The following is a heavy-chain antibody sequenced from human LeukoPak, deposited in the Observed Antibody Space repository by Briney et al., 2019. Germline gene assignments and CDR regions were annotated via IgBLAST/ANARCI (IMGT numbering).Heavy chain of an antibody. CDR1: GGSISSYY. J-gene: IGHJ4*02. CDR3: ARGGNYGYYDGYFDY. CDR2: IYYSGST. V-gene: IGHV4-59*08. Sequence: KPSETLSLTCTVSGGSISSYYWSWIRQPPGKGLEWIGYIYYSGSTNYNPSLKSRVTISVDTSKNQFSLKLSSVTAADTAVYYCARGGNYGYYDGYFDYWGQGTLVTVSS. D-gene: IGHD4-17*01.